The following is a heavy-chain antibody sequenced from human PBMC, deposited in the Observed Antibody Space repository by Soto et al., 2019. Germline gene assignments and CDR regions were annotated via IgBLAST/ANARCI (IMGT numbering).Heavy chain of an antibody. CDR3: ARDGSSDWLTWLDP. V-gene: IGHV1-46*01. J-gene: IGHJ5*02. Sequence: QVQLVQSGAEVKKPGASVKVSCKASGYTFTNYYMHWVRQAPGQGLEWMGIISPSGGATXAXEFXXXXXXXXXXXXXXXXXXXXXXTSKDAAVYFCARDGSSDWLTWLDPWGQGTLXTVSS. CDR1: GYTFTNYY. CDR2: ISPSGGA. D-gene: IGHD3-9*01.